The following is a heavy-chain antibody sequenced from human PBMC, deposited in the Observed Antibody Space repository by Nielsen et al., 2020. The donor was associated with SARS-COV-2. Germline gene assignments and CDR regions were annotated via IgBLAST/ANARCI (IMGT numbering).Heavy chain of an antibody. V-gene: IGHV3-11*01. CDR1: GFSFTDYY. CDR3: AKDLGDYVASEY. CDR2: ISSSGSNI. J-gene: IGHJ4*02. Sequence: GESLKISCAASGFSFTDYYMKWIRQAPGKGLEWVSYISSSGSNIYYADSVKGRFTISRDNAKNSLYLQMNSLRGEDTAVYYCAKDLGDYVASEYWGRGTLVTVSS. D-gene: IGHD4-17*01.